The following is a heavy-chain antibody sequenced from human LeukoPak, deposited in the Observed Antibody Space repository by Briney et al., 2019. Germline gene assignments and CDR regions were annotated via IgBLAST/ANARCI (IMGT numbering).Heavy chain of an antibody. CDR1: GFTFSSYG. D-gene: IGHD6-13*01. Sequence: PGGSLRLSCAASGFTFSSYGMHWVRQAPGKGLEWVAVISYDGSNKYYADSVKGRFTISRDNSKNTLYLQMNSLRAEDTAVYYCASPSSFDYYYYGMDVWGQGTTVTVSS. CDR2: ISYDGSNK. J-gene: IGHJ6*02. V-gene: IGHV3-30*03. CDR3: ASPSSFDYYYYGMDV.